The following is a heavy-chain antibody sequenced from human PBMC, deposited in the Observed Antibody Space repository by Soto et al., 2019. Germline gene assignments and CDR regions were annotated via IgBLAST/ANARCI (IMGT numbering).Heavy chain of an antibody. J-gene: IGHJ4*02. Sequence: SVKGRFTISRDNSKNTLYLQMNSLRAEDTAVYYCAKEDIVLVEATTLIDYWGQGTLVTVSS. V-gene: IGHV3-30*02. CDR3: AKEDIVLVEATTLIDY. D-gene: IGHD2-15*01.